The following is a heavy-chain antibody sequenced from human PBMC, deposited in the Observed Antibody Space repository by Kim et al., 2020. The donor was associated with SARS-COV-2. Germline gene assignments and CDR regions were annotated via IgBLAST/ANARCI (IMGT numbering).Heavy chain of an antibody. V-gene: IGHV3-43*01. CDR3: ATSRIFSGSYLDY. D-gene: IGHD1-26*01. CDR1: GFTFDDYT. CDR2: ISWDGGST. Sequence: GGSLRLSCAASGFTFDDYTMHWVRQAPGKGLEWVSLISWDGGSTYYADSVKGRFTISRDNSKNSLYLQMNSLRTEDTALYYCATSRIFSGSYLDYWGQGT. J-gene: IGHJ4*02.